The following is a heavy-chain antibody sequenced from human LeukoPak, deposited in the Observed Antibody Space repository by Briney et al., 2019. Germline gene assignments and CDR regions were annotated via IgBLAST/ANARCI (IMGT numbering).Heavy chain of an antibody. Sequence: ASVTVSRMASGYTFPSYGIIWVRPAPGQGLEWLEWISAYNGNTNYAQKPQGRVTITTDTSTSTAYMELMSLRSDDTAVYDCARVEAASCEYWGQGTLVTVS. J-gene: IGHJ4*02. CDR1: GYTFPSYG. D-gene: IGHD6-13*01. CDR2: ISAYNGNT. V-gene: IGHV1-18*01. CDR3: ARVEAASCEY.